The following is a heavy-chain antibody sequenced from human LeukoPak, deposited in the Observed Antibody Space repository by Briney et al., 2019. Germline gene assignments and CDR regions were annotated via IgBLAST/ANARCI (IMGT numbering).Heavy chain of an antibody. J-gene: IGHJ4*02. CDR3: ARDLRGFDY. CDR2: IQQDGSEK. V-gene: IGHV3-7*01. CDR1: GFTFKGYW. Sequence: PGGSLRLSCAASGFTFKGYWMSWVRQAPGKGLEWVANIQQDGSEKKYVDSVKGRFTISRDNAKNSLYLQMNSLRAEDTAVYYCARDLRGFDYWGQGTLVTVSS.